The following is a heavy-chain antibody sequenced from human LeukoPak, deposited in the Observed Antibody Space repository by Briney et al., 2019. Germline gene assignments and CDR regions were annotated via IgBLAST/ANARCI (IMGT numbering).Heavy chain of an antibody. CDR3: ANPPLRFLAESYGMDV. CDR2: ISPSSDYT. D-gene: IGHD3-3*01. Sequence: GGSLRLSCAASGCTFSYFAMSWVRQAPGKGLEWVSAISPSSDYTYYADSVKGRFTIPRDNSKNTLYLQMRTLRAEDTAIYYCANPPLRFLAESYGMDVWGPGTTVTVSS. V-gene: IGHV3-23*01. J-gene: IGHJ6*02. CDR1: GCTFSYFA.